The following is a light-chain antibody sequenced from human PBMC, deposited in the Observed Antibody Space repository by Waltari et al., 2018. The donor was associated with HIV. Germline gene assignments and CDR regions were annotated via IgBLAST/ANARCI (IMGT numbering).Light chain of an antibody. CDR2: QDT. J-gene: IGLJ1*01. Sequence: SYELTQAPSVSVSPGQTARITCSGDTLAKQYAYWYQQKPGQAPELVMYQDTERPSGIPERFSGSSSGTTVTLTISRVQAADEADYYCQSIDSGGTFVFGTGTKVTVL. CDR1: TLAKQY. V-gene: IGLV3-25*03. CDR3: QSIDSGGTFV.